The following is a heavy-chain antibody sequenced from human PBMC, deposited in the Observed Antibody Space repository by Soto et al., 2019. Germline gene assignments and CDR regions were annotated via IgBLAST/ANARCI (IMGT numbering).Heavy chain of an antibody. CDR3: ARDRAYPDAFDI. J-gene: IGHJ3*02. CDR2: ISHGSTTI. Sequence: QVQLVESGGGLVKPGGSLRLSCAASGFTFSDYYMSWIRQAPGKGLEWVSYISHGSTTIYYTDSVKGRFTISRDNAKNSLYQQMNRLRAEDTAVYYCARDRAYPDAFDIWGQGTMVTVSS. V-gene: IGHV3-11*01. CDR1: GFTFSDYY.